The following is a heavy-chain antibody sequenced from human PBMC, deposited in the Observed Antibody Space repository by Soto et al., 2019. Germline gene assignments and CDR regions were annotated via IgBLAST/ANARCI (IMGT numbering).Heavy chain of an antibody. J-gene: IGHJ4*02. CDR1: GFTFSDYY. CDR2: SRDKGNSYST. CDR3: TRSITGTTSSDY. V-gene: IGHV3-72*01. D-gene: IGHD1-7*01. Sequence: EVQLVESGGGLVQPGGSLRLSCAGSGFTFSDYYIDWVRQALGKGLEWVGRSRDKGNSYSTDYAASVKGRFTVSRDASKNSLYLQMNSQKTEDTALYYCTRSITGTTSSDYWGQGTLVTVSS.